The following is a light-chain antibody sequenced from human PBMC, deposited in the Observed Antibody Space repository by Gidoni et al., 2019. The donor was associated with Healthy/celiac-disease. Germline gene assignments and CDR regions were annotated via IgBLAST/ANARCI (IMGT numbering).Light chain of an antibody. CDR1: SSDVGGYNY. V-gene: IGLV2-14*03. J-gene: IGLJ1*01. CDR2: DVS. Sequence: QSALTQPASVSGSPGQSITISCTGTSSDVGGYNYVSWYQHHPGKAPKLMIYDVSNRPSGVSNRFSGSKSGNTASLTISGLQAEDEADYYCSSYSTSSILYVFGTGTTVTVL. CDR3: SSYSTSSILYV.